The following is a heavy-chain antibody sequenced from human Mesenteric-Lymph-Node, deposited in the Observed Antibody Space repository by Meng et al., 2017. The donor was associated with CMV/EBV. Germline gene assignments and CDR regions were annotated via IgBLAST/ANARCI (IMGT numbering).Heavy chain of an antibody. CDR2: ISSSSSYI. V-gene: IGHV3-21*04. J-gene: IGHJ4*02. CDR3: AKVDSGSWYRGFFDY. Sequence: GGSLRLSCAASGFTFSSYSMNWVRQAPGKGLEWVSSISSSSSYIYYADSVKGRFTISRDNSKNTLYLQMNRLRAEDTAVYYCAKVDSGSWYRGFFDYWGQGTLVTV. D-gene: IGHD6-13*01. CDR1: GFTFSSYS.